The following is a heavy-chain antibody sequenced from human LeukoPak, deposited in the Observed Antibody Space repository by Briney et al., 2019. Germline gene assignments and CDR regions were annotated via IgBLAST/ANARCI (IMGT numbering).Heavy chain of an antibody. V-gene: IGHV1-18*01. CDR3: ARDHVIKTGLDAFDI. D-gene: IGHD2/OR15-2a*01. J-gene: IGHJ3*02. CDR1: GYTFTSYG. CDR2: ISAYNGNT. Sequence: ASVKVSCKASGYTFTSYGISWVRQAPGQGLEWMGWISAYNGNTNYAQKLQGRVTMTTDTSTSTAYMEPRSLRSDDTAVYYCARDHVIKTGLDAFDIWGQGTMVTVSS.